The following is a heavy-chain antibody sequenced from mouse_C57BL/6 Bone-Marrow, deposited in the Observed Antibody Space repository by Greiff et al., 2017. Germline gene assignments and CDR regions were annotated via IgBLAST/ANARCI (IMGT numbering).Heavy chain of an antibody. CDR2: IYPGGGYT. CDR1: GYTFTNYW. Sequence: LVESGAELVRPGTSVKMSCKASGYTFTNYWIGWAKQRPGHGLEWIGDIYPGGGYTNYNEKFKGKATLTADKSSSTAYMQVSSLTSEDSAIYYCARSRRRAMDYWGQGTSVTVSS. V-gene: IGHV1-63*01. J-gene: IGHJ4*01. CDR3: ARSRRRAMDY.